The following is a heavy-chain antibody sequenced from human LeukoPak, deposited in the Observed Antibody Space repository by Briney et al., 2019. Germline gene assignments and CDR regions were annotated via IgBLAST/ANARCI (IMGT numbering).Heavy chain of an antibody. CDR1: GFTFSSYA. CDR2: ISGSGGST. J-gene: IGHJ3*02. D-gene: IGHD3-3*01. Sequence: GGSLRLSCAASGFTFSSYAMSWVRQAPGKGLEWVSAISGSGGSTYYADSVKGRFTISRDNSKNTLYLQMNSLRAEDTAVYYRAKTGTYYDFWSGHRRAFDIWGQGTMVTVSS. CDR3: AKTGTYYDFWSGHRRAFDI. V-gene: IGHV3-23*01.